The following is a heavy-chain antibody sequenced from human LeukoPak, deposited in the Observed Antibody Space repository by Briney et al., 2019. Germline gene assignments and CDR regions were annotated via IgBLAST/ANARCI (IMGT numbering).Heavy chain of an antibody. J-gene: IGHJ5*02. V-gene: IGHV4-59*01. CDR3: ASPRSYYDSSGYYIS. D-gene: IGHD3-22*01. Sequence: IYYSASTNYNPSLKRRVTISVDPSKNQFSLKLSSVTAADTAVYYCASPRSYYDSSGYYISWGQGTLVTVSS. CDR2: IYYSAST.